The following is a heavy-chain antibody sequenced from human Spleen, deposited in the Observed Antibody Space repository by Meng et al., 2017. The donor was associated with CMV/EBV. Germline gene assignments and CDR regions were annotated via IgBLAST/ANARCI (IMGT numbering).Heavy chain of an antibody. CDR1: GGSISSSSYY. CDR2: IYYSGST. J-gene: IGHJ5*02. Sequence: SETLSLTCTVSGGSISSSSYYWGWIRQPPGKGLEWIGSIYYSGSTYYNPSLKSRVTISVDTSKNQFSLKLSSVTAADTAVYYCARDRTSIWCMETNNWFDPWGQGTLVTVSS. CDR3: ARDRTSIWCMETNNWFDP. V-gene: IGHV4-39*02. D-gene: IGHD6-13*01.